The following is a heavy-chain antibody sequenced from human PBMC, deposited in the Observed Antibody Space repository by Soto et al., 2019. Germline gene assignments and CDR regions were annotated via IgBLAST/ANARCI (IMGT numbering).Heavy chain of an antibody. CDR2: INHSGST. Sequence: PSETLSLTCAVYGGSFSGYYWSWIRQPPGKGLEWIGEINHSGSTNYNPSLKSRVTISVDTSKNQFSLKLSSVTAADTAVYYCARVKGGVVVAAYDYFDYWGQGTLVTVSS. CDR3: ARVKGGVVVAAYDYFDY. D-gene: IGHD2-15*01. V-gene: IGHV4-34*01. CDR1: GGSFSGYY. J-gene: IGHJ4*02.